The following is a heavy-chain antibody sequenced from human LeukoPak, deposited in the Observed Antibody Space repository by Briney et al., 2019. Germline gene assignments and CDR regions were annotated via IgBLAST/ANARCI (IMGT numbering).Heavy chain of an antibody. D-gene: IGHD3-9*01. CDR3: AKAQAPYYDILTGYSPDY. V-gene: IGHV3-23*01. CDR2: ISGSGGST. Sequence: GGSLRLSCAASGFTFSSYAMSWVRQAPGRGLEWVSAISGSGGSTYYADSVKGRFTISRDNSKNTLYLQMNSLRAEDTAVYYCAKAQAPYYDILTGYSPDYWGQGTLVTVSS. CDR1: GFTFSSYA. J-gene: IGHJ4*02.